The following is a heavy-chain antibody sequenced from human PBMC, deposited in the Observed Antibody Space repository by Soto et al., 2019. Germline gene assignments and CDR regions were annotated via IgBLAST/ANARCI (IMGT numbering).Heavy chain of an antibody. CDR3: AHIPNYYQYDWFVP. Sequence: QITLKESGPTLVKPTQTLTLTCTFSGFSLTTRGVGVGWIRQPPGEALECLALIYWDDDKRYSPSLQSRLSITKVTSTNQVVLTMTNVDPVDTATYYCAHIPNYYQYDWFVPWGQGTLVSVSS. CDR1: GFSLTTRGVG. V-gene: IGHV2-5*02. J-gene: IGHJ5*02. D-gene: IGHD3-16*01. CDR2: IYWDDDK.